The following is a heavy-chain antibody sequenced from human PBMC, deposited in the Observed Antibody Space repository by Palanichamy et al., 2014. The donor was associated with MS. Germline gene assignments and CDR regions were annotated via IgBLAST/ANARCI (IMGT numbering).Heavy chain of an antibody. J-gene: IGHJ4*02. Sequence: QVQLVQSGADVQKPGASVKVSCEASGYTFTDYGVHWVRQAPGQRLEWMGWISAGDGGTKYSQKLQGRVTITRDTSASTAYMELSSLRSEDTAVYFCARGPLHHDILTADYWGQGTLVTVSS. CDR1: GYTFTDYG. D-gene: IGHD3-9*01. V-gene: IGHV1-3*01. CDR3: ARGPLHHDILTADY. CDR2: ISAGDGGT.